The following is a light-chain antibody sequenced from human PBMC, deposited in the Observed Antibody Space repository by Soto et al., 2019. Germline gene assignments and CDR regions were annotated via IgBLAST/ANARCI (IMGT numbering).Light chain of an antibody. CDR3: SSYADNNNVL. Sequence: QSVLTQPPSASGSPGQSVTISCTGTSSDLRGFKYVSWFQQHPGKAPKLMIYEVTKRPSGVPDRFSGSKSGNTASLTVSGLHTEGEADYYCSSYADNNNVLFGGGTKLTVL. CDR2: EVT. J-gene: IGLJ2*01. CDR1: SSDLRGFKY. V-gene: IGLV2-8*01.